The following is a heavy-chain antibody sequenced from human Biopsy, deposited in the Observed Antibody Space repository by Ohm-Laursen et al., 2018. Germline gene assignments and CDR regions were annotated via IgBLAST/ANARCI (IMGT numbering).Heavy chain of an antibody. CDR3: TRDRHYASGSYAGVDV. J-gene: IGHJ6*02. CDR1: GYTYTSYG. Sequence: ASVKVSCKASGYTYTSYGISWVRQAPGQGPEWMGWISGYNGNTVYPQNHQGRVTLTTDTSTSTAYMELRSLRSDDTAIYYCTRDRHYASGSYAGVDVWGQGTTVTVSS. CDR2: ISGYNGNT. V-gene: IGHV1-18*01. D-gene: IGHD3-10*01.